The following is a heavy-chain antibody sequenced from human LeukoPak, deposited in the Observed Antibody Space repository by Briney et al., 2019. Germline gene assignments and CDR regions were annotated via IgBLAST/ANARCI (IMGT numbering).Heavy chain of an antibody. CDR1: GGPISSTNW. J-gene: IGHJ4*02. Sequence: SGTLSLTCAVSGGPISSTNWWSWVRQPPGKGLEWIGEIYHSGSTKYNPSLKSRVTISIGKSKNQFSLKLSSVTAADTAVYYCARGAGYSSTWYSPHFDYWGQGTLVTVSS. V-gene: IGHV4-4*02. D-gene: IGHD6-13*01. CDR2: IYHSGST. CDR3: ARGAGYSSTWYSPHFDY.